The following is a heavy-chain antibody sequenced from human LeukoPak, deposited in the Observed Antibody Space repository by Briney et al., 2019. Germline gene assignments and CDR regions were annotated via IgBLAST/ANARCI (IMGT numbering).Heavy chain of an antibody. CDR1: GFTFSSYW. V-gene: IGHV3-74*01. CDR2: TNSDGSST. J-gene: IGHJ3*02. Sequence: GGSLRLSCAASGFTFSSYWMHWVRQAPGKGLVWVSRTNSDGSSTSYADSVKGRFTISRDNAKNTLYLQMNSLRAEDTAVYYCARDRERYSGYVDAFDIWGQGTMVTVSS. CDR3: ARDRERYSGYVDAFDI. D-gene: IGHD5-12*01.